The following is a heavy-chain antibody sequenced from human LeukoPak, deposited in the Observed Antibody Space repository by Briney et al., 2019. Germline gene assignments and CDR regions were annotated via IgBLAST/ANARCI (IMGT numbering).Heavy chain of an antibody. J-gene: IGHJ3*02. CDR1: GDSINDHY. CDR3: ARDPLSTNDFDI. D-gene: IGHD1-1*01. CDR2: INYSGST. V-gene: IGHV4-59*11. Sequence: SETLSLTCTVSGDSINDHYWNWIRQSPGKGLEWIGYINYSGSTNYNPSLKSRVTISVDTSKNQFSLKLSSVTAADTAVYFCARDPLSTNDFDIWGQGTMVTVSS.